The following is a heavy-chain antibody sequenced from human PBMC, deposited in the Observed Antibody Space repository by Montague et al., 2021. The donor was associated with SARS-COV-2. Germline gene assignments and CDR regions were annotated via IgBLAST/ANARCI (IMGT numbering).Heavy chain of an antibody. Sequence: SETLSLTCAVYGGSFSGYFWSWIRQTPGRGLEWIGEINHGGTADYNPSLKSRATLSVDTSKAQFSLILTSVTAADTAVFYCARERGRGVDYFDPWGQGTLVTDSS. V-gene: IGHV4-34*01. J-gene: IGHJ5*02. CDR3: ARERGRGVDYFDP. CDR1: GGSFSGYF. CDR2: INHGGTA. D-gene: IGHD3-3*01.